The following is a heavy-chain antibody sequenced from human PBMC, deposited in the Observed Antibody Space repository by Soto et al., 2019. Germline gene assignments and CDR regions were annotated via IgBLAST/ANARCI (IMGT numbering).Heavy chain of an antibody. D-gene: IGHD6-19*01. CDR3: AREDSIIIPAVADF. CDR2: VKQDGSQS. J-gene: IGHJ4*02. CDR1: GFTFSRYW. V-gene: IGHV3-7*01. Sequence: PGGSLRLSCEASGFTFSRYWMSWIRQAPGKGLEWVANVKQDGSQSYLVDSVKGRFTISRDNARNSVSLQMNNLRAEDTAVYYCAREDSIIIPAVADFWGQGTLVTVSS.